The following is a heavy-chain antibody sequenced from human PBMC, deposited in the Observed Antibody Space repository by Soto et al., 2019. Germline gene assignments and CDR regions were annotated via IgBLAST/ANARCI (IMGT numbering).Heavy chain of an antibody. J-gene: IGHJ6*02. CDR1: GGSFSGYY. V-gene: IGHV4-34*01. Sequence: SETLSLTCAVYGGSFSGYYWSWIRQPPGKGLEWIGEINHSGSTNYNPSLKRRVTISVDTTKNQFALKLSSVTAADTAAYYGARGTSTITSGGFPVDYYYYGMDVWGQGTTVT. CDR3: ARGTSTITSGGFPVDYYYYGMDV. CDR2: INHSGST. D-gene: IGHD5-12*01.